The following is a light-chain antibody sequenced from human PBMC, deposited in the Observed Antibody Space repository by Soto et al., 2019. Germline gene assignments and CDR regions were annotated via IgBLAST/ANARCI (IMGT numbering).Light chain of an antibody. Sequence: ELVLTQSPGTLSLSPGERATLSCRASQSVSSSYLAWYQQKPGQAPRLLIYGASSRATGIPDRFSGSGSGTDFTLTISSLEPEDFAVYYCQQYGNSPRLTFGGGTKVDIK. J-gene: IGKJ4*01. V-gene: IGKV3-20*01. CDR2: GAS. CDR3: QQYGNSPRLT. CDR1: QSVSSSY.